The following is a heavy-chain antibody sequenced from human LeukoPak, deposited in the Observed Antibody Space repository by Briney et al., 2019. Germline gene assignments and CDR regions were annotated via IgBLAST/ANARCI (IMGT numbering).Heavy chain of an antibody. Sequence: SETLSLTCTVSGGSISSSSYYWGWIRQPPGKGLEWIGSIYYSGRTYYNPSLKSRVTISVDTSKNQFSLKLSSVTAADTAVYYCARHRVPHYYYGMDVWGQGTTVTVSS. D-gene: IGHD1-1*01. CDR1: GGSISSSSYY. J-gene: IGHJ6*02. V-gene: IGHV4-39*01. CDR2: IYYSGRT. CDR3: ARHRVPHYYYGMDV.